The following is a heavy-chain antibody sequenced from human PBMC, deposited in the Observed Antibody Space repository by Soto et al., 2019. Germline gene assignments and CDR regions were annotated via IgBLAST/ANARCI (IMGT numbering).Heavy chain of an antibody. V-gene: IGHV4-59*01. CDR1: GGSISSYY. CDR2: IYYSGST. D-gene: IGHD2-2*01. CDR3: ARGPTRYYFDY. Sequence: SETLSLTCTVSGGSISSYYWSWIRQPPGKGLEWIGYIYYSGSTNYNPSLKSRVTISVDTSKNQFSLKLTSVTAADTAVYYCARGPTRYYFDYWGQGTLVTVSS. J-gene: IGHJ4*02.